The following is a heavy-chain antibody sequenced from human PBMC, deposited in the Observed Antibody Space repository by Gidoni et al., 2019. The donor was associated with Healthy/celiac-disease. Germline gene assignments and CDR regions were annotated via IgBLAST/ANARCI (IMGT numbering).Heavy chain of an antibody. V-gene: IGHV4-34*01. CDR2: INHSGST. CDR1: GGSFRGYY. D-gene: IGHD2-15*01. J-gene: IGHJ4*02. Sequence: QVQLQQWGAGLLKPSETLSLTCAVYGGSFRGYYWSWIRQPPGKGLEWIGEINHSGSTNYNPSLKSRVTISVDTSKNQFSLKLSSVTAADTAVYYCARRDCSGGSCYYRDYWGQGTLVTVSS. CDR3: ARRDCSGGSCYYRDY.